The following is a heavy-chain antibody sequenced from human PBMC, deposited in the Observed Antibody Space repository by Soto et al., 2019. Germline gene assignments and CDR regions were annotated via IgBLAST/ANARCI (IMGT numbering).Heavy chain of an antibody. CDR1: VGSISSYY. D-gene: IGHD2-8*02. Sequence: PSETLSLTCRVSVGSISSYYWSWIRQPPGKGLEWIGYIYYSGSTNYNPSLKSRVTISVDTSKNQFSLKLTSVTAADTAVYYCARDKITGLFDYWGQGTLVTVSS. J-gene: IGHJ4*02. CDR2: IYYSGST. CDR3: ARDKITGLFDY. V-gene: IGHV4-59*12.